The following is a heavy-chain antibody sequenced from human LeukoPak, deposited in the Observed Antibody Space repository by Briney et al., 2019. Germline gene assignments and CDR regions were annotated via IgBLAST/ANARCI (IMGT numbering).Heavy chain of an antibody. CDR2: ISSSSSSI. D-gene: IGHD6-19*01. V-gene: IGHV3-48*02. CDR1: GFTFISYS. CDR3: ARDRYSSGWFSAFDV. Sequence: GGSLRLSCAASGFTFISYSMNWVRQAPGKGLEWVSYISSSSSSIKYADSVEGRFTISRDNAKNSLYLQMNSLRDEDTAVYYCARDRYSSGWFSAFDVWGQGTMVTVSS. J-gene: IGHJ3*01.